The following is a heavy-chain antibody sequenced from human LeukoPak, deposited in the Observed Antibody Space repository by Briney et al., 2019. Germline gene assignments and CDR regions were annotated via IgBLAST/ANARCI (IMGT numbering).Heavy chain of an antibody. CDR1: GFTFSSYE. Sequence: GGSLRLSCAASGFTFSSYEMNWVRRAPGKGLEGVSYISSSGSTIYYADSVKGRFTISRDNAKNSLYLQMNSLRAEDTAVYYCARRFGEGAFDIWGQGTMVTVSS. D-gene: IGHD3-10*01. V-gene: IGHV3-48*03. J-gene: IGHJ3*02. CDR2: ISSSGSTI. CDR3: ARRFGEGAFDI.